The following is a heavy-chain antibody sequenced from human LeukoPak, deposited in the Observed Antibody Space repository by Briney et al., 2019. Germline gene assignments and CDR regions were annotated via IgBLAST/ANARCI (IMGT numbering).Heavy chain of an antibody. D-gene: IGHD2-15*01. Sequence: ASVKVSCKASGYTFTSYDINWGRQATGQGLEWMGWMNPNSGNTGYAQKFQGRVSMTRSTSISTAYMELSSLRSEDTAVYYCARAYCSGGICYVFVDYWGQGTLVTVSS. J-gene: IGHJ4*02. CDR1: GYTFTSYD. CDR3: ARAYCSGGICYVFVDY. CDR2: MNPNSGNT. V-gene: IGHV1-8*01.